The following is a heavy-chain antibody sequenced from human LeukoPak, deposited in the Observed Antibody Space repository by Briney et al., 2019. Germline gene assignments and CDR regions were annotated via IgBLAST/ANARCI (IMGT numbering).Heavy chain of an antibody. J-gene: IGHJ4*02. Sequence: SETLSLTCTVSGGSISSYYWSWIRQPPGKGREWIGYIYYSGSTNYNPSLKSRVTISVDTSKNQFSLKLSSVTAADTAVYYCARESGRRAFDYWGQGTLVTVSS. V-gene: IGHV4-59*01. D-gene: IGHD2-15*01. CDR1: GGSISSYY. CDR2: IYYSGST. CDR3: ARESGRRAFDY.